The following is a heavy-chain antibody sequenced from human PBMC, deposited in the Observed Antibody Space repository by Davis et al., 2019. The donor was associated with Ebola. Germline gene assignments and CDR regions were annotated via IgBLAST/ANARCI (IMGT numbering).Heavy chain of an antibody. V-gene: IGHV3-33*06. Sequence: PGGSLRLSCAASGFTFSSYGMHWVRQAPGKGLEWVAVIWYDGSNKYYADSVKGRFTISRDNSKNTLYLQMNSLRAEDTAVYYCAKRGVYSSGWYYDYWGQGTLVTVSS. CDR2: IWYDGSNK. CDR1: GFTFSSYG. D-gene: IGHD6-19*01. J-gene: IGHJ4*02. CDR3: AKRGVYSSGWYYDY.